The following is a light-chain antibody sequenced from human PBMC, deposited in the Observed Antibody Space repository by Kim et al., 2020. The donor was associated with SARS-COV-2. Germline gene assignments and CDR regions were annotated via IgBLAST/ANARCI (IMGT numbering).Light chain of an antibody. Sequence: SYELTQPPSVSVSPGQTASITCSGDKLGDKYACWYQQKPGQSPVLVLYQDSKRPSGISERFSGSNSGNTATLTISGTQAMDEADYYCQAWDSSTVVFGGG. V-gene: IGLV3-1*01. CDR3: QAWDSSTVV. J-gene: IGLJ2*01. CDR1: KLGDKY. CDR2: QDS.